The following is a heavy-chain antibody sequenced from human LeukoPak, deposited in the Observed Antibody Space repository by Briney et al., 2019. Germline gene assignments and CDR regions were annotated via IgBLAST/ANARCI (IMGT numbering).Heavy chain of an antibody. J-gene: IGHJ3*02. CDR1: GLTFSTCA. D-gene: IGHD2-2*01. Sequence: GGSLRLYCADSGLTFSTCAMSRVRQAPGKWLEWDSAISGSGGSTYYADSVKGRFTISRDNPKNTLYLQMNSLRAEDTAVYYCAKALLGYCSSTSCRKDAFDIWGQGTMVTGSS. CDR3: AKALLGYCSSTSCRKDAFDI. V-gene: IGHV3-23*01. CDR2: ISGSGGST.